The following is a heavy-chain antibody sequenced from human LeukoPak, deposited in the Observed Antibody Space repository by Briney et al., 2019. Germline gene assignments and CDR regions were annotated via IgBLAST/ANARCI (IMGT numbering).Heavy chain of an antibody. CDR3: AREFGVPAVHYYYYYMDV. V-gene: IGHV4-59*12. CDR2: IYYSGST. CDR1: GGSISSYY. Sequence: PSETLSLTCTVSGGSISSYYWSWIRQPPGKGLEWIGYIYYSGSTNYNPSLKSRVTISVDTSKNQFSLKLSSVTAADTAVYYCAREFGVPAVHYYYYYMDVWGKGTTVTVSS. J-gene: IGHJ6*03. D-gene: IGHD2-2*01.